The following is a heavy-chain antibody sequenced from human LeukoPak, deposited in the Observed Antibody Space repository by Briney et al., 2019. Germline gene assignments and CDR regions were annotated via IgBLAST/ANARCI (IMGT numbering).Heavy chain of an antibody. J-gene: IGHJ4*02. D-gene: IGHD1/OR15-1a*01. CDR3: ARTNKMGIMLDY. Sequence: GASVKVSCKASGYTFTSYYMHWVRQAPGQGLEWMGRINPSGGSTSYAQKFQGRVTMTRDTSTSTVYMELSRLRSEDTAVYYCARTNKMGIMLDYWGQGTLVTVSS. V-gene: IGHV1-46*01. CDR1: GYTFTSYY. CDR2: INPSGGST.